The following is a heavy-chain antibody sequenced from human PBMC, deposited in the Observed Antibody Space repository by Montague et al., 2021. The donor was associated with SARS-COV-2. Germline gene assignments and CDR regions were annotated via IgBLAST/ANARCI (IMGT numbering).Heavy chain of an antibody. D-gene: IGHD6-19*01. V-gene: IGHV3-33*01. Sequence: SLRLSCAASGFIFRSYVMHWVRQAPGKGLEWMAVIWYDESKEYYADSVKGRFIISRDTSKDILFLQMSSLRVEDTAVYYCARGPKYSSGWTGYYYGLDVWGPGTKGTV. CDR3: ARGPKYSSGWTGYYYGLDV. CDR2: IWYDESKE. J-gene: IGHJ6*02. CDR1: GFIFRSYV.